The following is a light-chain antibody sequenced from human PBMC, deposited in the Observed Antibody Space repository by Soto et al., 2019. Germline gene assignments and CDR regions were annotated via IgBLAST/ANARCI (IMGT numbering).Light chain of an antibody. CDR1: TTNIGSGI. V-gene: IGLV1-44*01. J-gene: IGLJ2*01. CDR2: THN. Sequence: QSVLTQPPSASGTPGQRVTMSCSGSTTNIGSGIVSWYQQLPGTAPKLLIYTHNQRPSGVPERFSGSRSGTSASLAISGLQSEYEGDYYCAAWDDGLNTVVFGGGTKLTVL. CDR3: AAWDDGLNTVV.